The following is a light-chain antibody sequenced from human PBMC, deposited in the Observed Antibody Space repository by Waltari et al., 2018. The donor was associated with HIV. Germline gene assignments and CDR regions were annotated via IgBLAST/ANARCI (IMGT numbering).Light chain of an antibody. J-gene: IGKJ1*01. CDR2: WAS. Sequence: DVVVTQSPASLAVSLGERATINCKSSQSVLYSSNNKNYLAWYQQKPGQPPKLLIYWASTRESGVPDRFSGSGSGTDFTLTISSLQAEDVAVYYCQQYYSIPPWTFGQGTKVEIK. CDR1: QSVLYSSNNKNY. CDR3: QQYYSIPPWT. V-gene: IGKV4-1*01.